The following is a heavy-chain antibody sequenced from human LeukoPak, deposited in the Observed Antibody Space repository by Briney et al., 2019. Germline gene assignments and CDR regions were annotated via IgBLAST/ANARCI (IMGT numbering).Heavy chain of an antibody. CDR3: ARLITMVRGVRYYYHYYMDV. Sequence: GGSLRLSCAASGFTLSDFWMTWVRQAAGKGLEGVANIKQDGSDKDYVDSVKGRFTISIDNAMNSLYLQMDSLTAEDTAVYFCARLITMVRGVRYYYHYYMDVWGKGTTVTVSS. D-gene: IGHD3-10*01. CDR2: IKQDGSDK. V-gene: IGHV3-7*01. CDR1: GFTLSDFW. J-gene: IGHJ6*03.